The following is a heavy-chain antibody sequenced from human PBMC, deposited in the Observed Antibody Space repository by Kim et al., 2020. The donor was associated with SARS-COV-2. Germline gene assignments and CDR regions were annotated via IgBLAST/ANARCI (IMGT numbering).Heavy chain of an antibody. D-gene: IGHD3-10*01. CDR3: ARGPVRGGPEY. Sequence: TGYAQKVQGRVTMTRNTSISTAYMELSSLRSEDTAVYYCARGPVRGGPEYWGQGTLVTVSS. J-gene: IGHJ4*02. CDR2: T. V-gene: IGHV1-8*01.